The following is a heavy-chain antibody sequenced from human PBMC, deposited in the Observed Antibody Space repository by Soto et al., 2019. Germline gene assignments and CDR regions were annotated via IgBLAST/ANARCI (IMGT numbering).Heavy chain of an antibody. CDR3: ARDTQHTYYDILTGYTLGAFDI. Sequence: ASVKVSCKASGYTFTSYYMHWVRQAPGQGLEWMGIINPSGGSTSYAQKFQGRVTMTRDTSTSTVYMELSSLRSEDTAVYYCARDTQHTYYDILTGYTLGAFDIWGQGTMVTV. D-gene: IGHD3-9*01. V-gene: IGHV1-46*01. CDR1: GYTFTSYY. J-gene: IGHJ3*02. CDR2: INPSGGST.